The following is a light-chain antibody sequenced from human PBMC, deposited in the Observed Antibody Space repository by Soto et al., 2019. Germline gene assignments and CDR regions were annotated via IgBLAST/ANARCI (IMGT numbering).Light chain of an antibody. CDR1: QSMRTY. Sequence: DIQMTQSPASLSASVGDRVTITCRASQSMRTYLNWYQQKPGKAPNLLIQAASSLQSGVPSRFSGSGSGTDFTLTISSLQPEDFATYYCQQSYSTPWTFGQGTKVEIK. CDR2: AAS. J-gene: IGKJ1*01. V-gene: IGKV1-39*01. CDR3: QQSYSTPWT.